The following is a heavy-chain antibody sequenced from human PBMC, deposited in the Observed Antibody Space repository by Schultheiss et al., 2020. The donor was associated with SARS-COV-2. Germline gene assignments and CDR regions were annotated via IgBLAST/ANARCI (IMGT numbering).Heavy chain of an antibody. J-gene: IGHJ4*02. CDR1: GFTFSSYG. CDR2: ISYDGSNK. V-gene: IGHV3-30*03. CDR3: ASARDRTTLTTAFDY. Sequence: GGSLRLSCAASGFTFSSYGMHWVRQAPGKGLEWVAVISYDGSNKYYVDSVKGRLTISRDNSKNTLYLQMNSLRAEDTALYYCASARDRTTLTTAFDYWGQGTLVTVSS. D-gene: IGHD4-11*01.